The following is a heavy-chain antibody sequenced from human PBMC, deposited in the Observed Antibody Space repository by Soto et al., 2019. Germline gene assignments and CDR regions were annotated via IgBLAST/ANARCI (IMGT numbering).Heavy chain of an antibody. CDR3: AKDRLLGVIDY. J-gene: IGHJ4*02. Sequence: QVQLVESGGGVVQPGRSPRLSCAASGFTFSSYGMHWVRQAPGKGLEWVAVISYDGSNKYYADSVKGRFTISRDNSKNTLYLQMNSLRAEDTAVYYCAKDRLLGVIDYWGQGTLVTVSS. V-gene: IGHV3-30*18. D-gene: IGHD2-15*01. CDR1: GFTFSSYG. CDR2: ISYDGSNK.